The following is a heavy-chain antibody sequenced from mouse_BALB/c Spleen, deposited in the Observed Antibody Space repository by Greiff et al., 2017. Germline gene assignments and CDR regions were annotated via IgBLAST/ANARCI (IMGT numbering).Heavy chain of an antibody. CDR3: IWPYAMDY. CDR1: GYTFTDYE. CDR2: IDPETGGT. V-gene: IGHV1-15*01. Sequence: QVHVKQSGAELVRPGASVTLSCKASGYTFTDYEMHWVKQTPVHGLEWIGAIDPETGGTAYNQKFKGKATLTADKSSSTAYMELRSLTSEDSAVYYCIWPYAMDYWGQGTSVTVSS. J-gene: IGHJ4*01.